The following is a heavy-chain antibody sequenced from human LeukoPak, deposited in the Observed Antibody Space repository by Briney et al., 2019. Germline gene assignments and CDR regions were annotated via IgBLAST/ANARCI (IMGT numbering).Heavy chain of an antibody. J-gene: IGHJ5*02. V-gene: IGHV1-2*06. Sequence: ASVKVSSKASGYTFTTYHLHWVRQAPGQGLEWMGRINPNSGDTNYAQKFQGRVTMTTDTSISTAYMDLSGLRSDDTAMYYCAREIRRGAGDWFDPWGQGTLVTVSS. CDR3: AREIRRGAGDWFDP. CDR1: GYTFTTYH. D-gene: IGHD1-26*01. CDR2: INPNSGDT.